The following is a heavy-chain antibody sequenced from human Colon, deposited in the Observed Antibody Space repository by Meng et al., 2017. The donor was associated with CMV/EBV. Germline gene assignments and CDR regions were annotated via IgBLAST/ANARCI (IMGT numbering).Heavy chain of an antibody. CDR3: ARDNSHWSKDF. CDR2: INPTGDST. J-gene: IGHJ4*02. Sequence: SCKASGYTFSKSYIYWVRQAPGQGPEWMGIINPTGDSTTLAQKFQGRVTVTRDTSTNTVYMELSSLRSDDTAVYYCARDNSHWSKDFWGQGTLVTVSS. CDR1: GYTFSKSY. D-gene: IGHD4-11*01. V-gene: IGHV1-46*01.